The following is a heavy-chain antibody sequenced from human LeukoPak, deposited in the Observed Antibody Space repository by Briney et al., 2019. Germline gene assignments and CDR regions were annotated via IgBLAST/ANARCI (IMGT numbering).Heavy chain of an antibody. J-gene: IGHJ4*02. CDR2: IYHSGST. CDR1: GGSISSSNW. CDR3: ARDSEGYSYGAYFDY. D-gene: IGHD5-18*01. V-gene: IGHV4-4*02. Sequence: SETLSLTCAVSGGSISSSNWWSWVRQPPGKGLEWIGEIYHSGSTNYNPSLKSRVTISVDKSKNQFSLKLSSVTAADTAVYYCARDSEGYSYGAYFDYWGQGTLVTVSS.